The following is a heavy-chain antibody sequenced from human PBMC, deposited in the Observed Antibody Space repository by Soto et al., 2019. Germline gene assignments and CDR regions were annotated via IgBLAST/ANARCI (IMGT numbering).Heavy chain of an antibody. V-gene: IGHV3-23*01. Sequence: HPGGSLRLSCAASGFTLSSYAMSWVRQAPGKGLEWVSGISGSGGSTYYADSVKGWFTISRDNSKNTLYLQMNSLRAEDTAVYYCAKDRVTVVGYDAFDIWGQGTMVTVSS. J-gene: IGHJ3*02. CDR2: ISGSGGST. CDR3: AKDRVTVVGYDAFDI. CDR1: GFTLSSYA. D-gene: IGHD6-19*01.